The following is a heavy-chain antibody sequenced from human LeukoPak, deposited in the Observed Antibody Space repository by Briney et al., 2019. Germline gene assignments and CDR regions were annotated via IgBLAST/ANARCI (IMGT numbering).Heavy chain of an antibody. CDR3: ASDRAYSQFDY. V-gene: IGHV3-7*01. D-gene: IGHD2-15*01. J-gene: IGHJ4*02. CDR1: GFTFSTYG. Sequence: GGSLRLSCAASGFTFSTYGMDWVRQAPGKGLEWVASIKEDGSDTNYVGSVRGRFTVSRDNTKNSLYLQMNSLSADDTAVYYCASDRAYSQFDYWGQGTLVTVSS. CDR2: IKEDGSDT.